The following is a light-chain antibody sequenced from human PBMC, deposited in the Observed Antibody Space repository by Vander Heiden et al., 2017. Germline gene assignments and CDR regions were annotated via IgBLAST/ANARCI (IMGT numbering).Light chain of an antibody. V-gene: IGKV1-5*03. CDR3: QQFNSYSLT. CDR1: QSISSW. J-gene: IGKJ2*01. Sequence: DIQMTQSPSTLSASVGDRITITCRASQSISSWLAWYQQKPGKAPKLLIYKASTLQSGVPSRFSGSGSGTDFTLTISSLQPDDFATYYCQQFNSYSLTFGQRTKLEIK. CDR2: KAS.